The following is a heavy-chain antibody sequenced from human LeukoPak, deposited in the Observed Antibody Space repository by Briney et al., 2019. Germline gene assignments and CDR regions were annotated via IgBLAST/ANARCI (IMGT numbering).Heavy chain of an antibody. J-gene: IGHJ4*02. CDR1: GFTFDDYA. CDR2: ISGSGGST. V-gene: IGHV3-23*01. CDR3: AKDLRWGYSTTPDY. Sequence: GGSLRLSCAASGFTFDDYAMHWVRQAPGKGLEWVSAISGSGGSTYYADSVKGRFTISRDNSKNMLYLQMNSLRAEDTAVYYCAKDLRWGYSTTPDYWGQGTLVTVSS. D-gene: IGHD4-11*01.